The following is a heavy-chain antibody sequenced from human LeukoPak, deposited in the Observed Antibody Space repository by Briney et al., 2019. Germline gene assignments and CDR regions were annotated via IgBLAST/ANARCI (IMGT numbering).Heavy chain of an antibody. CDR3: ARRRLLLGWFDP. CDR2: INHSGST. V-gene: IGHV4-34*01. Sequence: PSETLSLTCTVSGGSISSYYWSWIRQPPGKGLEWIGEINHSGSTNYNPSLKSRVTISVDASKNQFSLKLSSVTAADTAVYYCARRRLLLGWFDPWGQGTLVTVSS. J-gene: IGHJ5*02. CDR1: GGSISSYY. D-gene: IGHD3-22*01.